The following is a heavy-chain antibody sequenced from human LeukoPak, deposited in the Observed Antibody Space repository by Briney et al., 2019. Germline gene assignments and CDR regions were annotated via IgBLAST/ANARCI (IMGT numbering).Heavy chain of an antibody. CDR1: GGSFSGYY. Sequence: SETLSLTCAVYGGSFSGYYWSWIGQPPGKGLEWIGEINHSGSTNYNPSLKSRVTISVDTSKNQFSLKLSSVTAADTAVYYCARGSLTMVRGPWFDPWGQGTLVTVSS. V-gene: IGHV4-34*01. J-gene: IGHJ5*02. CDR2: INHSGST. CDR3: ARGSLTMVRGPWFDP. D-gene: IGHD3-10*01.